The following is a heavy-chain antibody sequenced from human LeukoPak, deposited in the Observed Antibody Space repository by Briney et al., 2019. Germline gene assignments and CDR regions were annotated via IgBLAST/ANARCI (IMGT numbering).Heavy chain of an antibody. CDR3: ARVSGSPAYFDY. J-gene: IGHJ4*02. CDR2: ISSNGGST. V-gene: IGHV3-64*01. CDR1: GFTFSSYA. Sequence: GGSLRLSCPASGFTFSSYAMHWVRQAPGKGLEYVSAISSNGGSTYYANSVKGRLTISRDNSKNTLYLQMGSLRAEDMAVYYCARVSGSPAYFDYWGQGTLVTVSS.